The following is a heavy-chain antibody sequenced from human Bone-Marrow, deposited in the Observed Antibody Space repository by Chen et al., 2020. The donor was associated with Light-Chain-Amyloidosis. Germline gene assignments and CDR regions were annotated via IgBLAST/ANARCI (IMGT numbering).Heavy chain of an antibody. CDR2: ISGDGGNT. CDR1: GFTFDDYA. CDR3: AKDGNWNYHWFDP. D-gene: IGHD1-7*01. Sequence: EVQLVESGGGVVQPGGSLRLSCAASGFTFDDYAMHWVRQAPGKGLEWVSLISGDGGNTYYAESVKGRVTISRDNSKNSLYLQMNSLRTEDTALYYCAKDGNWNYHWFDPWGQGTLVTVSS. J-gene: IGHJ5*02. V-gene: IGHV3-43*02.